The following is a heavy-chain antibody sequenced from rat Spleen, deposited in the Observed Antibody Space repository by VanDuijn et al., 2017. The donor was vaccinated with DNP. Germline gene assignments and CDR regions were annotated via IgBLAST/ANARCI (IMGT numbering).Heavy chain of an antibody. Sequence: EVQLVESGGGLVQPGRSLKLSCAASGFIFNNYWMTWTRQVPGKGLEWVASITSSGGSTYYPDSVKGRFTISRDNAKNTLYLHMNSLRSEDTATYYCARSTITAISNWFLYWGQGTLVTVSS. D-gene: IGHD1-2*01. CDR2: ITSSGGST. CDR3: ARSTITAISNWFLY. V-gene: IGHV5-31*01. CDR1: GFIFNNYW. J-gene: IGHJ3*01.